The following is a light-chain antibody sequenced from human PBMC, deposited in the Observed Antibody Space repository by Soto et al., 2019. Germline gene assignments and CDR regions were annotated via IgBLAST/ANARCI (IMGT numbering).Light chain of an antibody. CDR1: QSVSRY. CDR2: DIS. V-gene: IGKV3-11*01. Sequence: EIVLTQSPATLSLSPGESATLSCRASQSVSRYLAWYQQKPGQAPRLLIYDISNRATGIPARFSGSGSGTDFTLTISSLEHEDFALYYCQQRGNWPLYTFGQGTKLEIK. J-gene: IGKJ2*01. CDR3: QQRGNWPLYT.